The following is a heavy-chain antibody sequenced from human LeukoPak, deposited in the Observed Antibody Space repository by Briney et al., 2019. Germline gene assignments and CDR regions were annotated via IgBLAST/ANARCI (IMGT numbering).Heavy chain of an antibody. V-gene: IGHV3-23*01. CDR3: ARSTSSWEIVDY. D-gene: IGHD2-2*01. Sequence: PGGSLRLSCAASRFTFSTYTMNWVRQAPGKGLEWVSTISGDSGGTYYADSVKGRFTISRDNSKNTLYLQMNSLRAEDTALYYCARSTSSWEIVDYWGQGTLVTVSS. J-gene: IGHJ4*02. CDR1: RFTFSTYT. CDR2: ISGDSGGT.